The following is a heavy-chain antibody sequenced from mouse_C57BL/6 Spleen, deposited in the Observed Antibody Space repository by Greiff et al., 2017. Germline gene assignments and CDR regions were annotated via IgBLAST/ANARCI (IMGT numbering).Heavy chain of an antibody. D-gene: IGHD2-4*01. J-gene: IGHJ4*01. CDR2: ISSGGSYT. V-gene: IGHV5-6*02. CDR3: ARQYDYDCAGDY. CDR1: GFTFSSYG. Sequence: DVKLVESGGDLVKPGGSLKLSCAASGFTFSSYGMSWVRQTPDKRLEWVATISSGGSYTYYPDSVKGRFTISRDNAKNPLSLQMSRLTSEDTAMLCCARQYDYDCAGDYWGQGTSVTVSS.